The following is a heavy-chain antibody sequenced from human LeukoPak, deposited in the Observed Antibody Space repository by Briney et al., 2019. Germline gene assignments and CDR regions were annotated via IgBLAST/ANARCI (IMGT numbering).Heavy chain of an antibody. CDR1: RFTISSYW. Sequence: GGSLCLSCAASRFTISSYWLSWVRQAPGQGLEWVAIIKQDGSEKYHVDSVKGRFTISRDNAKNSLYLQMNSLRPEDTAVYYCARVGYYGSGSYYRHYYYYYMDVWGKGTTVTVSS. CDR2: IKQDGSEK. V-gene: IGHV3-7*01. J-gene: IGHJ6*03. D-gene: IGHD3-10*01. CDR3: ARVGYYGSGSYYRHYYYYYMDV.